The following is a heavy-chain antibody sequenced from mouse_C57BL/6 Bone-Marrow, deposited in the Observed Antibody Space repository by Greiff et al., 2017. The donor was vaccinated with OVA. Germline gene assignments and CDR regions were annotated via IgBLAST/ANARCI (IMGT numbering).Heavy chain of an antibody. Sequence: VQLQQSGAELVRPGASVKLSCTASGFNIKDDYMHWVKQRPEQGLEWIGWIDPENGDTEYASKFLGKATITADTSSNTAYLQLSSLTSEDTAVYYCTSYGSLDYWGQGTTLTVSS. CDR3: TSYGSLDY. CDR1: GFNIKDDY. J-gene: IGHJ2*01. CDR2: IDPENGDT. D-gene: IGHD2-1*01. V-gene: IGHV14-4*01.